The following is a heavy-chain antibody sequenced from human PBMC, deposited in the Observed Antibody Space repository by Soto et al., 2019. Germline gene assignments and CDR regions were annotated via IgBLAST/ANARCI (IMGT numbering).Heavy chain of an antibody. CDR1: GYTFTSYD. J-gene: IGHJ6*02. CDR3: AKASFRQFTYYDSSALSPGYYYGMDV. CDR2: MNPNSGNT. D-gene: IGHD3-22*01. Sequence: QVPLVQSGAEVKKPGASVKVSCKASGYTFTSYDINWVRQATGQGLEWMGWMNPNSGNTGYAQKFQGRVTMTRNTSISTAYMELSSLRSEDTAVYYCAKASFRQFTYYDSSALSPGYYYGMDVWGQGTTVTVSS. V-gene: IGHV1-8*01.